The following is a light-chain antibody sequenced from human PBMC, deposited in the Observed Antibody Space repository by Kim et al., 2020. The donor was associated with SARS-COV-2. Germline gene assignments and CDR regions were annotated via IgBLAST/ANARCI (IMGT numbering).Light chain of an antibody. CDR2: DAS. J-gene: IGKJ1*01. V-gene: IGKV1-5*01. Sequence: ASVGDRVTITCRASQSISSWLAWYQQKPGKAHKLLIYDASSLESGVPSRFSGSGSGTEFTLTISSLQPDDFATYYCQQYNSYSGTFGQGTKVDIK. CDR3: QQYNSYSGT. CDR1: QSISSW.